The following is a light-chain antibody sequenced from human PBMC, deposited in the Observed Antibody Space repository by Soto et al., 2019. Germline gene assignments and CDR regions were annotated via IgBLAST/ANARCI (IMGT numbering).Light chain of an antibody. CDR3: QQYNDYWT. CDR2: LAS. CDR1: QSVNIW. Sequence: DIQLTQSPSTLSASVGDTVTITCRASQSVNIWLAWYQRKPGRAPNLLIYLASTLASGVPSRFSGSGSGTDFTLTISSLQPDDFATYYCQQYNDYWTFGQGTKVDIK. J-gene: IGKJ1*01. V-gene: IGKV1-5*03.